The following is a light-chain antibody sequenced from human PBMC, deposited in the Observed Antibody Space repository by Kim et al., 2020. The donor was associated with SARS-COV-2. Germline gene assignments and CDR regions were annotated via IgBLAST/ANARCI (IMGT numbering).Light chain of an antibody. CDR2: QDS. CDR3: QAWDSSTGRV. V-gene: IGLV3-1*01. J-gene: IGLJ1*01. CDR1: KLGDQY. Sequence: SYELTQPPSVSVSPGQTASITCSGDKLGDQYACWYQQKPGQSPVLVIYQDSKRPSGIPERFSGSNSGNTATLTISGTQAMDEADYYCQAWDSSTGRVFGT.